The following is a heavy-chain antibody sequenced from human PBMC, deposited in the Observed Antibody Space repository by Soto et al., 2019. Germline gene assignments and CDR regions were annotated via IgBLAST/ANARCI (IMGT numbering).Heavy chain of an antibody. CDR2: ISSSSSTI. J-gene: IGHJ6*03. CDR1: GFTFSSYS. V-gene: IGHV3-48*01. CDR3: ARGVRYDFWSGPSSGYYYYYYMDV. D-gene: IGHD3-3*01. Sequence: GGSLRLSCAASGFTFSSYSMNWVRQAPGKGLEWVSYISSSSSTIYYADSVKGRFTISRDNAKNSLYLQMNSLKAEDTAVYYCARGVRYDFWSGPSSGYYYYYYMDVWGKGTTVTVSS.